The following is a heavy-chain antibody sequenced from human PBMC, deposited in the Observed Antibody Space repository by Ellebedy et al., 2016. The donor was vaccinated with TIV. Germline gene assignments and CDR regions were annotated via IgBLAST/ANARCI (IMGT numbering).Heavy chain of an antibody. CDR1: GFTFSSYA. CDR2: ITGSGGST. CDR3: AREVWYPAS. V-gene: IGHV3-23*01. Sequence: PGGSLRLSCAASGFTFSSYAMTWVRQAPGKGLEWVSAITGSGGSTYYGDAVRGRFTISRDTSSNTLYIQMNSLRAEDTDVYYCAREVWYPASWGQGTLVTVSS. D-gene: IGHD6-13*01. J-gene: IGHJ4*02.